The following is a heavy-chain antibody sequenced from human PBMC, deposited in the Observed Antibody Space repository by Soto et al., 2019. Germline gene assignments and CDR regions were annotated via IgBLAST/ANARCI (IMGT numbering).Heavy chain of an antibody. CDR1: GGSFSGYY. V-gene: IGHV4-34*01. CDR2: INHSGST. D-gene: IGHD3-3*01. CDR3: ARDSMYYDFWSGYGFDP. J-gene: IGHJ5*02. Sequence: SETLSLTCAVYGGSFSGYYWSWIRQPPGKGLEWIGEINHSGSTNYNPSLKSRVTISVDTSKNQFSLKLSSVTAADTAVYYCARDSMYYDFWSGYGFDPWGQGTLVTVSS.